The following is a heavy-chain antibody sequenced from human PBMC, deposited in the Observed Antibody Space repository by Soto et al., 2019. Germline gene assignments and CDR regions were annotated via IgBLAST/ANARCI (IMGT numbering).Heavy chain of an antibody. CDR2: IYYSGST. CDR1: GGSISSGGYY. J-gene: IGHJ5*02. CDR3: ARTRLGYCSSTSCSNWFDP. D-gene: IGHD2-2*01. Sequence: KPSETLSLTCTVSGGSISSGGYYWSWIRQHPGKGLEWIGYIYYSGSTYYNPSLKSRVTISVDTSKNQFSLKLSSVTAADTAVYYCARTRLGYCSSTSCSNWFDPWGQGTLVTVSS. V-gene: IGHV4-31*03.